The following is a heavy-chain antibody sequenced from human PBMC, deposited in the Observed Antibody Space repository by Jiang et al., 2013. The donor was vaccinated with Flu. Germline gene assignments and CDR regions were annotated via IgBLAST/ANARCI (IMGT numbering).Heavy chain of an antibody. CDR3: ARLQNPAMVRGVITPHNWFDP. J-gene: IGHJ5*02. CDR2: IYPGDSDT. Sequence: KGLEWMGIIYPGDSDTRYSPSFQGQVTISADKSISTAYLQWSSLKASDTAMYYCARLQNPAMVRGVITPHNWFDPWGQGTLVTVSS. D-gene: IGHD3-10*01. V-gene: IGHV5-51*01.